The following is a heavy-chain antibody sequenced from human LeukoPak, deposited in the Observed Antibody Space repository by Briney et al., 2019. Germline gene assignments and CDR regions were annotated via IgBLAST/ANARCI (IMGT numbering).Heavy chain of an antibody. CDR2: IYYSGST. D-gene: IGHD3-10*01. V-gene: IGHV4-39*01. CDR3: ATTAHLLLWFGELSFDY. Sequence: SETLSLTCTVSGGSISSSSYYGGWIRQPPGKGLEWIGSIYYSGSTYYNPSLKSRVTISVDTSKNQFSLKLSSVTAADTAVYYCATTAHLLLWFGELSFDYWGQGTLVTVSS. CDR1: GGSISSSSYY. J-gene: IGHJ4*02.